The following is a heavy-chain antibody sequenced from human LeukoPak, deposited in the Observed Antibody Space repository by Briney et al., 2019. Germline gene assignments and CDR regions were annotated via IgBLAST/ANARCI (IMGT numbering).Heavy chain of an antibody. CDR3: ARDPYYDSSGYYYIFSYFDP. J-gene: IGHJ5*02. CDR2: INHSGST. D-gene: IGHD3-22*01. CDR1: GGSFSGYY. Sequence: SETLSLTCAVDGGSFSGYYWSWIRQPPGKGLEWIGEINHSGSTNYNPSLKSRVTISVDTSKNQFSLKLSSVTAADTAVYYCARDPYYDSSGYYYIFSYFDPWGEGTLVTVSS. V-gene: IGHV4-34*01.